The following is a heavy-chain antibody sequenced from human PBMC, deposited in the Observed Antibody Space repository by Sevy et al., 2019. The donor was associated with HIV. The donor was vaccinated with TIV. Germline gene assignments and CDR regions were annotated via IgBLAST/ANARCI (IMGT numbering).Heavy chain of an antibody. CDR1: GFTFSSYT. V-gene: IGHV3-21*01. CDR2: ISSSSNYI. CDR3: ARVYSGYYNS. J-gene: IGHJ4*02. D-gene: IGHD1-26*01. Sequence: GGSLRLSCAASGFTFSSYTINWVRQAPGKGLEWVSSISSSSNYIYFADQVKGRFTISRENAKNSLYLQMNSLRAEDTAVYYCARVYSGYYNSWGQGTLVTVSS.